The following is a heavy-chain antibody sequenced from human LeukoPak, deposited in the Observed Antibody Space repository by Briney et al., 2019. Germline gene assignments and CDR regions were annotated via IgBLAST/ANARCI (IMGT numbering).Heavy chain of an antibody. CDR3: ARKSYVIDS. D-gene: IGHD1-26*01. V-gene: IGHV3-48*03. CDR1: GFTFSSYE. CDR2: ISSSGSTI. Sequence: GGSLRLSCAASGFTFSSYEMNWVRQAAGKWLEWLLYISSSGSTIYYADSVKGRFTISRDNAKNSLYLQMNSLRAEDTAVYYCARKSYVIDSWGQGTLVTVSS. J-gene: IGHJ4*02.